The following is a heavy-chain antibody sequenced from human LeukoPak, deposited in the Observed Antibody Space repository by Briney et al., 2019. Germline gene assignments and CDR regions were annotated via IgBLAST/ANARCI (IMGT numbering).Heavy chain of an antibody. CDR2: IYPHDSDT. CDR1: GYRFVNFW. J-gene: IGHJ4*02. CDR3: ARLATGHSFDF. V-gene: IGHV5-51*01. Sequence: GESLQISCQGSGYRFVNFWIGWVRQTPGRGLEWMGIIYPHDSDTRYSPSFQGQVTISADKSISTAFLQWSSLKASDTAMYFCARLATGHSFDFWGQGTLVTVSS.